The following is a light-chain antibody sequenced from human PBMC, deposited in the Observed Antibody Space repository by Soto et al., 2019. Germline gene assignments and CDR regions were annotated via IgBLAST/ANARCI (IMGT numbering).Light chain of an antibody. CDR2: GNT. Sequence: QSVLTQPPSVSGAPWQRVTISCTGTSSNIGAGHAVHWYRQFPGAAPKLLIYGNTNRPSGVPDRFSGSKSGTSASLAITGLQAEDEADYYCQSYDSSLSGWVFGGGTKVTVL. CDR1: SSNIGAGHA. CDR3: QSYDSSLSGWV. V-gene: IGLV1-40*01. J-gene: IGLJ3*02.